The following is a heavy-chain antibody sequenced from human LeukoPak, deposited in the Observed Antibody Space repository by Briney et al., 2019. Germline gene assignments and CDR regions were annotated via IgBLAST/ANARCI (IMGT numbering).Heavy chain of an antibody. J-gene: IGHJ5*02. Sequence: PGGSLRLSCAASGFTFSTHWMHWVRQGPGKGLVWVSRINPDGSITTHADSVKGRFTISRDNSKNTLYLQMNSLRAEDTAVYYCARDAYSSSWYGRFDPWGQGTLVTVSS. CDR2: INPDGSIT. D-gene: IGHD6-13*01. V-gene: IGHV3-74*01. CDR3: ARDAYSSSWYGRFDP. CDR1: GFTFSTHW.